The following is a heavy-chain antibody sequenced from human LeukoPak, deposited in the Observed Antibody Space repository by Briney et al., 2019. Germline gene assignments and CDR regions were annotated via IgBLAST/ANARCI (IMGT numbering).Heavy chain of an antibody. J-gene: IGHJ4*02. CDR2: ISSSGGST. CDR3: ARDWVYKIDY. D-gene: IGHD5-24*01. V-gene: IGHV3-23*01. Sequence: GGSLRLSCAASGFTFSSYAMSWVRQAPGKWLEWVSAISSSGGSTYYADSVKGRFTISRDNAKNTLTLQMNSLRVEDTAVYFCARDWVYKIDYWGRGTLVTVSS. CDR1: GFTFSSYA.